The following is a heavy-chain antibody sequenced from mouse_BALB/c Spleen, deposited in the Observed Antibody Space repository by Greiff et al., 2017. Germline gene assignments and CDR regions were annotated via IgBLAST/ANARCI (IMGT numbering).Heavy chain of an antibody. CDR3: ARDLDGYYAMDY. J-gene: IGHJ4*01. V-gene: IGHV5-15*02. Sequence: EVQGVESGGGLVQPGGSRKLSCAASGFTFSDYGMAWVRQAPGKGPEWVAFISNLAYSIYYADTVTGRFTISRENAKNTLYLEMSSLRSEDTAMYYCARDLDGYYAMDYWGQGTSVTVSS. D-gene: IGHD2-3*01. CDR1: GFTFSDYG. CDR2: ISNLAYSI.